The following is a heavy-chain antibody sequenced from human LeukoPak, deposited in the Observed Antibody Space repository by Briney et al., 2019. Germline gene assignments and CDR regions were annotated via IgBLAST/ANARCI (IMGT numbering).Heavy chain of an antibody. CDR1: GFTFSSYE. CDR2: ISSSGSTI. Sequence: GGSLRLSCAASGFTFSSYEMNWVRQAPGKGLEWVSYISSSGSTIYYADSVKGRFTISRDNAKNSLYLQMNSPRAEDTAVYYCARVGYCSGGSCWDLDYWGQGTLVTVSS. CDR3: ARVGYCSGGSCWDLDY. J-gene: IGHJ4*02. D-gene: IGHD2-15*01. V-gene: IGHV3-48*03.